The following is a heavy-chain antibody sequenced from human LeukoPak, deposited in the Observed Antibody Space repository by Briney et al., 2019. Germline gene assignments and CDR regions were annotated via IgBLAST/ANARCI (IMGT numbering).Heavy chain of an antibody. CDR1: GGSISSYY. Sequence: SETLSLTGTVSGGSISSYYWSWIRQPPGKGLEWIGYIYYSGSTNYNPSLKSRVTISVDTSKNQFSLKLRSVTAADTAVYYCARHEPSTSYCSGGSCHHNWFDPWGQGTLVTVSS. J-gene: IGHJ5*02. CDR3: ARHEPSTSYCSGGSCHHNWFDP. V-gene: IGHV4-59*08. CDR2: IYYSGST. D-gene: IGHD2-15*01.